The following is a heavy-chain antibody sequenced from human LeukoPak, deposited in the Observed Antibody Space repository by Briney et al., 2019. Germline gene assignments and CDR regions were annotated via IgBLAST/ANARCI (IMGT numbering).Heavy chain of an antibody. D-gene: IGHD6-19*01. CDR3: ARAVIAVALGLYYFDY. V-gene: IGHV4-39*07. CDR2: IYYSGST. J-gene: IGHJ4*02. Sequence: PSETLSLTCTVSGGSISSSSYYWGWIRQPPGKGLEWIGSIYYSGSTYYNPSLKSRVTISVDTSKNQFSLKLSSVTAADTAVYYCARAVIAVALGLYYFDYWGQGTLVTVSS. CDR1: GGSISSSSYY.